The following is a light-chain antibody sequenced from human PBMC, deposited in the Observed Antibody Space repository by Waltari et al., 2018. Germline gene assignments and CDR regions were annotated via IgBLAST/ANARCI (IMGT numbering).Light chain of an antibody. CDR2: GAS. V-gene: IGKV3-15*01. CDR1: QSVSSN. CDR3: QQYNNWLGT. J-gene: IGKJ1*01. Sequence: EIVMTQSPATLSVSPGERATISCRASQSVSSNLAWYQQKPGQAPRLLIYGASTRATGIPARFSGSGSGTEFTLTISSLQSEDFAVYYCQQYNNWLGTFGQGTKVEIK.